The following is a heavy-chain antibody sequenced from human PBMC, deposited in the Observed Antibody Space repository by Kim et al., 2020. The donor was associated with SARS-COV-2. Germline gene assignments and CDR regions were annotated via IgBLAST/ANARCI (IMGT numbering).Heavy chain of an antibody. CDR2: IIPILGIA. V-gene: IGHV1-69*04. CDR1: GGTFSSYA. Sequence: SVKVSCKASGGTFSSYAISWVRQAPGQGLEWMGRIIPILGIANYAQKFQGRVTIIADKSTSTAYMELSSLSSEDTAVYYCARADYYYDSSGYTPTGYWYFDLWGRGTLVTVSS. D-gene: IGHD3-22*01. CDR3: ARADYYYDSSGYTPTGYWYFDL. J-gene: IGHJ2*01.